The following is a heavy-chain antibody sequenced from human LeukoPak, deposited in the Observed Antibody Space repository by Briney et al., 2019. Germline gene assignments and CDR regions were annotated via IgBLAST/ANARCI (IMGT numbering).Heavy chain of an antibody. CDR2: IIPIFGTA. CDR3: ARYCSGGSCLDAFDI. V-gene: IGHV1-69*01. Sequence: SVKVSCKASGGTFSSYAISWVRQAPGPGLEWMGGIIPIFGTANYAQKFQGRVTITADESTSTAYMELSSLRSEDTAVYYCARYCSGGSCLDAFDIWGQGTMVTVSS. D-gene: IGHD2-15*01. CDR1: GGTFSSYA. J-gene: IGHJ3*02.